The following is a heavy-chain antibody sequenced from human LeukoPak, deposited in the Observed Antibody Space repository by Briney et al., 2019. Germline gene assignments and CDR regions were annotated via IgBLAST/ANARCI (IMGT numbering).Heavy chain of an antibody. J-gene: IGHJ4*02. D-gene: IGHD2-15*01. CDR1: GFTFSNYW. CDR2: INQGGSEE. CDR3: SNGYCSGDSCY. V-gene: IGHV3-7*01. Sequence: GGSLRLSCAASGFTFSNYWMSWVRQTPGKGLEWVGNINQGGSEEYYVDSVKGRFTISRDNAKNSLYLQINSPTVEDTAVYYCSNGYCSGDSCYWGQGTLVTVSS.